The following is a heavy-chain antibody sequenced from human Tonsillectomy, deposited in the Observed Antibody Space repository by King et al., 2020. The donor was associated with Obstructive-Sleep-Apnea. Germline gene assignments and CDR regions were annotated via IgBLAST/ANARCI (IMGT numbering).Heavy chain of an antibody. D-gene: IGHD6-13*01. V-gene: IGHV3-30-3*01. J-gene: IGHJ6*02. CDR2: ISYDGSNK. CDR1: GFTFSSYA. CDR3: ARDRGRGTVVEQQLTHYYYYGMDV. Sequence: VQLVESGGGVVQPGRSLRLSCAASGFTFSSYAMHWVRQAPGKGLEWVAVISYDGSNKYYADSVKGRFTISRDNSKNTLYLQMNSLRAEDTAVYYCARDRGRGTVVEQQLTHYYYYGMDVWGQGTTVTVSS.